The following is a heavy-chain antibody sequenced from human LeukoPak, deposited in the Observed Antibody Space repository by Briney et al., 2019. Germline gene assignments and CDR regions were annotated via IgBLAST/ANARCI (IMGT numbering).Heavy chain of an antibody. J-gene: IGHJ6*03. CDR2: TYYRSKWYN. Sequence: SQTLSLTCAISGDSVSSNSAAWNWIRQSPSRGLEWLGRTYYRSKWYNDYAVSVKSRITINPDTSKNQFSLQLNSVTPEDTAVYYCERDYYGSGSRSYYYYYMDVWGKGTTVTISS. D-gene: IGHD3-10*01. CDR3: ERDYYGSGSRSYYYYYMDV. CDR1: GDSVSSNSAA. V-gene: IGHV6-1*01.